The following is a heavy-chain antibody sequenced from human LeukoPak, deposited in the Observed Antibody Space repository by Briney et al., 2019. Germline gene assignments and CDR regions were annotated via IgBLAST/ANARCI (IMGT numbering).Heavy chain of an antibody. CDR2: INHSGST. Sequence: PSETLSLTCAVYGGSFSGYYWSWIRQPPGKGLEWIGEINHSGSTNYNPSLKSRVTTSVDTSKNQFSLKLSSVTAADTAVYYCARGVLFSYYDFWSGYRPFDYWGQGTLVTVSS. CDR1: GGSFSGYY. CDR3: ARGVLFSYYDFWSGYRPFDY. J-gene: IGHJ4*02. D-gene: IGHD3-3*01. V-gene: IGHV4-34*01.